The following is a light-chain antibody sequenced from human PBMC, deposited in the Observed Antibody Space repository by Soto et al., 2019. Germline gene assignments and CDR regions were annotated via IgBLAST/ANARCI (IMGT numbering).Light chain of an antibody. Sequence: QAVLTQPPSASGSPGQSVTISCTGTSSDVGDNYVSWYHQHLGKAPKLIIYEVSQRPSGVPDRFSGSKSGNTASLTVSGLQTEDEADYYCSAYAGSNNFVFGSGTKLTVL. CDR3: SAYAGSNNFV. V-gene: IGLV2-8*01. J-gene: IGLJ1*01. CDR1: SSDVGDNY. CDR2: EVS.